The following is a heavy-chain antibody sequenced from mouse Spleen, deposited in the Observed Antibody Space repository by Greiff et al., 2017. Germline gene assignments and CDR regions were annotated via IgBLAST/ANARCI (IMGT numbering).Heavy chain of an antibody. D-gene: IGHD4-1*01. CDR3: ARRELGRED. Sequence: VQLQQSGAELVRPGTSVKVSCKASGYAFTNYLIEWVKQRPGQGLEWIGVINPGSGGTNYNEKFKGKATLTADKSSSTAYMQLSSLTSEDSAVYFCARRELGREDWGQGTTLTVSS. J-gene: IGHJ2*01. CDR2: INPGSGGT. CDR1: GYAFTNYL. V-gene: IGHV1-54*01.